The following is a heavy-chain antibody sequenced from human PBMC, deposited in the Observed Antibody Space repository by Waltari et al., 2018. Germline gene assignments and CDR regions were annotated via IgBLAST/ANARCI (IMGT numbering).Heavy chain of an antibody. CDR2: IYSGGNT. CDR1: GFTVSSNY. CDR3: TGGNTVFDY. Sequence: EVQLVESGGGLIQPGGSLRLSCAASGFTVSSNYMSWVRQAPGKGLGGVEGIYSGGNTYYADSVKGRFTISRDDSKNTLYLQMNSLRAEDTAVYYCTGGNTVFDYWGQGALVTVSS. D-gene: IGHD2-8*02. J-gene: IGHJ4*02. V-gene: IGHV3-53*01.